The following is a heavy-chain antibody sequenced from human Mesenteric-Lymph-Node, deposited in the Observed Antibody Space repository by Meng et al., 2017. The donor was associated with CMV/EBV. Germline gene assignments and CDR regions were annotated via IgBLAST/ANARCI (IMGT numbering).Heavy chain of an antibody. Sequence: CTGSGGSISSGEYYWGWIRQHPGKGLEWIGYIYYSGSTFYSPSLKSRVTISVDTSKNQFSLKLSSVTAADTAVYYCARGGGCCDFDYWGQGTLVTVSS. D-gene: IGHD2-15*01. V-gene: IGHV4-31*03. CDR3: ARGGGCCDFDY. CDR1: GGSISSGEYY. J-gene: IGHJ4*02. CDR2: IYYSGST.